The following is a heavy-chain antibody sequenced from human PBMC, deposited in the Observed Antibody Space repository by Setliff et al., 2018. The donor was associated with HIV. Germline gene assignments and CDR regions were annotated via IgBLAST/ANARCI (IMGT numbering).Heavy chain of an antibody. J-gene: IGHJ5*02. CDR1: GGSISSAY. D-gene: IGHD3-10*01. V-gene: IGHV4-59*08. CDR2: IYSGAIT. Sequence: KPSETLSLTCAVSGGSISSAYWSWVRQPPGKGLEWIGYIYSGAITKYNPSLKSRVTISVDTSKNRFSLTLRSVTAADTAVYYCARTRSGTYYGEMNWFDPWGQGILVTVSS. CDR3: ARTRSGTYYGEMNWFDP.